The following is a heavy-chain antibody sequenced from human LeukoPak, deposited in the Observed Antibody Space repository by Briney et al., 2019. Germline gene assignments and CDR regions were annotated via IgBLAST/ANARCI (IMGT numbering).Heavy chain of an antibody. D-gene: IGHD6-25*01. CDR3: ARVNSRLAYFDY. V-gene: IGHV4-34*01. CDR2: INHSGST. Sequence: SDTLSLTCGVYGGSFSGYYWSWIRQPPGKGLEWIGEINHSGSTNYNPSLKSRVTISVDTSKNQFSLKLSSVTAADTAVYYCARVNSRLAYFDYWGQGTLVTVSS. J-gene: IGHJ4*02. CDR1: GGSFSGYY.